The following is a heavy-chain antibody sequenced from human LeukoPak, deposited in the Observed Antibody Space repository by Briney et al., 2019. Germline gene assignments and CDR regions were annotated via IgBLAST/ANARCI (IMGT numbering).Heavy chain of an antibody. CDR2: INRDGSVK. J-gene: IGHJ4*02. CDR3: ARDPGYRAFDL. CDR1: GFNFTAFW. Sequence: GGSLRLSCAASGFNFTAFWMSWVRQTPEKGLEFVANINRDGSVKNYVDSGKGRFTISRDNAKKSLFLELNSLRADDTAVFYCARDPGYRAFDLWGQGSLVTVSS. V-gene: IGHV3-7*01. D-gene: IGHD5-12*01.